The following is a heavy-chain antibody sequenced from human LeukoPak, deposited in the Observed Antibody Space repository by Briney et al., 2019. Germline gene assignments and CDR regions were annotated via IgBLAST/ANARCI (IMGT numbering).Heavy chain of an antibody. V-gene: IGHV3-48*04. D-gene: IGHD6-19*01. CDR3: ARVRGKYSSGWYYFDY. CDR2: ISSSSSTI. Sequence: QSGGSLRLSCAASGFTFSSYSMNWVRQAPGKGLEWVSYISSSSSTIYYADSVKGRFTISRDNAKNSLYLQMNSLRAEDTAVYYCARVRGKYSSGWYYFDYWGQGTLVTVSS. CDR1: GFTFSSYS. J-gene: IGHJ4*02.